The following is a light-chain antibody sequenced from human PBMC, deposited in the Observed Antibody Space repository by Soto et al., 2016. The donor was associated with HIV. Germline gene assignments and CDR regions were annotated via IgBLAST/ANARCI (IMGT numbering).Light chain of an antibody. CDR2: KVS. J-gene: IGKJ5*01. CDR1: QSLVHSDGNTY. Sequence: DVVMTQSPLSLPVTLGQPASISCRSSQSLVHSDGNTYLNWFQQRPGQSPRRLIYKVSNRDSGVPDRFSGSGSGTDFTLKISRVEAEDVGVYYCMQGTHWPPITFGQGTTTGRLN. CDR3: MQGTHWPPIT. V-gene: IGKV2-30*02.